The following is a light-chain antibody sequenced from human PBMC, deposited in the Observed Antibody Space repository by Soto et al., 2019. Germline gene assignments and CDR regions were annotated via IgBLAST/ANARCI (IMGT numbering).Light chain of an antibody. CDR2: LNSDGSH. CDR1: SGHSSYA. V-gene: IGLV4-69*01. CDR3: QTWGTGIHYV. J-gene: IGLJ1*01. Sequence: QPVLTQSPSASDSLGASVKLTCTLSSGHSSYAIAWHQQQPEKGPRYLMKLNSDGSHSKGDGIPDRFSGSSSGAERYLTISSLQSEDEADYYCQTWGTGIHYVFGTGTKLTVL.